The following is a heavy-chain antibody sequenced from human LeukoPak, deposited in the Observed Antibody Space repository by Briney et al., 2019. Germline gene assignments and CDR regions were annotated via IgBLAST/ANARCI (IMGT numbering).Heavy chain of an antibody. CDR1: GGSFSGYY. V-gene: IGHV4-34*01. CDR3: ARVKMKRLQSYYFDY. J-gene: IGHJ4*02. CDR2: INHSGST. Sequence: PSETLSLTCAVYGGSFSGYYWSWIRQPPGKGLEWIGEINHSGSTNYNPSLKSRVTISVDTSKNQFSLKLSSVTAADTAVYYCARVKMKRLQSYYFDYRGQGTLVTVSS.